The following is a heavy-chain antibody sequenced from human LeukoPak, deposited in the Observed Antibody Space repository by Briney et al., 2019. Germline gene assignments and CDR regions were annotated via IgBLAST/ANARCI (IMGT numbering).Heavy chain of an antibody. CDR1: GFTFSSYW. CDR2: IKQDGSEK. D-gene: IGHD4-17*01. Sequence: GGSLRLSCAASGFTFSSYWMSWVRQAPGKGLEWVANIKQDGSEKYYVDSVKGRFTISRDNAKNSLYLQMNSLRAEDTAVYYCARVFGGETGVYYFDYWGQGTLVTVSS. CDR3: ARVFGGETGVYYFDY. J-gene: IGHJ4*02. V-gene: IGHV3-7*03.